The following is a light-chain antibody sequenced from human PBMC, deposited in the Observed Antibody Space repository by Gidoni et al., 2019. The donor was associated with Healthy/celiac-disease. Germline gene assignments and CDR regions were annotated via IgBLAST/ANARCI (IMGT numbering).Light chain of an antibody. CDR2: GAS. CDR3: QQYGSSPGFT. CDR1: QSVSSSY. V-gene: IGKV3-20*01. J-gene: IGKJ3*01. Sequence: EIVLTQSPGTLSLSPGVRATLSCRARQSVSSSYLAWYQQKPGQAPRLLIYGASSRATGIPDRFSGSGSGTDFTLTISRLEPEDFAVYYCQQYGSSPGFTFXPXTKVDIK.